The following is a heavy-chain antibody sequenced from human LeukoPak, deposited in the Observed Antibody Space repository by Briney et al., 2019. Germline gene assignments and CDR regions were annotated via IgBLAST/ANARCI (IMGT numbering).Heavy chain of an antibody. V-gene: IGHV3-30-3*01. CDR3: AREENDSSGQRQYYFDY. J-gene: IGHJ4*02. CDR1: GFTFSIYA. Sequence: GRSLRLSCAASGFTFSIYAMHWVRQAPGKGLEWVAVISYDGSNEYYADSVKGRFTISRDNSKDTLYLQMNSLRAEDTAVYYCAREENDSSGQRQYYFDYWGQGTLVTVSS. D-gene: IGHD3-22*01. CDR2: ISYDGSNE.